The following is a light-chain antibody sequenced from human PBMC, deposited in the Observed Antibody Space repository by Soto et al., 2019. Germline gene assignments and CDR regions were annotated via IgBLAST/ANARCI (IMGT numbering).Light chain of an antibody. CDR2: DVN. CDR1: SSDVGGYNY. CDR3: CSYAGTFVV. V-gene: IGLV2-11*01. J-gene: IGLJ2*01. Sequence: QSALTQPRSVSGSPGQSVTISCTGTSSDVGGYNYVSWYQQHPGKVPKLMIYDVNKRPSGVPDRFSGSKSGNTASLTISGLQAGDEADYYCCSYAGTFVVFGGGTKLTVL.